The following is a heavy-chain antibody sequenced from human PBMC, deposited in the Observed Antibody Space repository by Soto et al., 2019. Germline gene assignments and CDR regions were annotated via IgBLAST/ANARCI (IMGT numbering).Heavy chain of an antibody. CDR2: ISAYNGNT. D-gene: IGHD1-20*01. Sequence: ASVKVSCKASGYTFTSYGISWFRQAPGQGLEWMGWISAYNGNTNYAQKLQGRVTMTADTSTSRAYIELRSLRSEDTAVYYCASDLSNSGMDWFDSWGQGTLVIVSS. CDR3: ASDLSNSGMDWFDS. V-gene: IGHV1-18*01. CDR1: GYTFTSYG. J-gene: IGHJ5*01.